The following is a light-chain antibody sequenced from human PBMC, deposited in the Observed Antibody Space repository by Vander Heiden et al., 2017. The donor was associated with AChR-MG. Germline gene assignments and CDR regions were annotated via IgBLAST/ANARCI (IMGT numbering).Light chain of an antibody. Sequence: IQLTQSPSSLSASVGDRVTITCRASQAISIYLAWYQQKPGEAPNLLIHGAFSLQSGVPSRFSGSGSGTDFTLTISSLQPEDFATYYCQQVNSYPHTFGQRTKLEIK. J-gene: IGKJ2*01. V-gene: IGKV1-9*01. CDR1: QAISIY. CDR2: GAF. CDR3: QQVNSYPHT.